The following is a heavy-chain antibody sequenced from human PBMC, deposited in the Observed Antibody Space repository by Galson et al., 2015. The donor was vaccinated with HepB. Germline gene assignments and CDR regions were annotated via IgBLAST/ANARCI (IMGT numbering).Heavy chain of an antibody. CDR1: GFTFSSYA. J-gene: IGHJ4*02. Sequence: SLRLSCAASGFTFSSYAMSWVRQAPGKGLEWVSAISGSGGSTYYADSVKGRFTISRDNSKNTLYLQMNSLRAEDTAVYYCAKGFLGTASSGWYAYFDYWGQGTLVTVSS. D-gene: IGHD6-19*01. CDR2: ISGSGGST. V-gene: IGHV3-23*01. CDR3: AKGFLGTASSGWYAYFDY.